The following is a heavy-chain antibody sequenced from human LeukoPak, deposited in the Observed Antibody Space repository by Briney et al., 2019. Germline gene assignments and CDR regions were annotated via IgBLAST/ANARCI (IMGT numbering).Heavy chain of an antibody. J-gene: IGHJ4*02. CDR3: AKGYYYDSSGYYCPFDY. Sequence: GGSLRLSCAASGFTFSSYAMSWVRQAPGKGLEWVSAISGSGGSTYYVDSVKGRFTISRDNSKNTLYLQMNSLRAEDTAVYYCAKGYYYDSSGYYCPFDYWGQGTLVTVSS. D-gene: IGHD3-22*01. V-gene: IGHV3-23*01. CDR2: ISGSGGST. CDR1: GFTFSSYA.